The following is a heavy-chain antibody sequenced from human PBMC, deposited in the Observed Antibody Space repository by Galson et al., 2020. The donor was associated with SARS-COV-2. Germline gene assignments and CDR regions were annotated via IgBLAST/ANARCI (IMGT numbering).Heavy chain of an antibody. CDR2: ISHSGST. Sequence: SQASETLSLTCAVYGGSFSGYYWNWIRQPPGKGLEWIGEISHSGSTTYNPSLKSRVTISADTSNNQVSLKLYSVTAADTAVYYCARDQTLVRGVKGEYWGQGTLVTVFS. CDR3: ARDQTLVRGVKGEY. D-gene: IGHD3-10*01. CDR1: GGSFSGYY. J-gene: IGHJ4*02. V-gene: IGHV4-34*01.